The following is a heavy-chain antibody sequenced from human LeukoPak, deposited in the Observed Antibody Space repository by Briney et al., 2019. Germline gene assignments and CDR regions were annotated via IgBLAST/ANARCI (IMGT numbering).Heavy chain of an antibody. CDR3: ARARLPGYSSGWTNFDY. CDR1: GFTFSNYA. CDR2: IRDSGGFT. J-gene: IGHJ4*02. Sequence: PGGSLRLSCAASGFTFSNYAMSWVRQAPGKGLEWVSAIRDSGGFTYHADSVKGRFTISRDNSKNTLSLQMNSLRADDTAVYYCARARLPGYSSGWTNFDYWGQGTLVTVSS. D-gene: IGHD6-19*01. V-gene: IGHV3-23*01.